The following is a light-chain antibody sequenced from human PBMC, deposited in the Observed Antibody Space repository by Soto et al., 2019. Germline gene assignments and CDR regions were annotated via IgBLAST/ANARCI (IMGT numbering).Light chain of an antibody. Sequence: IERTQSPSAMSPSVGDRVTITCRASQGISNYLAWFQQKPGKVPKRLIYGASSLQGGVPSRFSGGGSGTELTLTISNLQTDDFGNYYCHQYKSYTPYTIGQGTKVDIK. J-gene: IGKJ2*01. CDR3: HQYKSYTPYT. CDR2: GAS. CDR1: QGISNY. V-gene: IGKV1-17*03.